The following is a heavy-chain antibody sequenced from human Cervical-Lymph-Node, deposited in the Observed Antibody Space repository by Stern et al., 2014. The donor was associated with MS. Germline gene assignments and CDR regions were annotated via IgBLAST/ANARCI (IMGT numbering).Heavy chain of an antibody. J-gene: IGHJ4*02. CDR1: GGSISSRRDY. CDR3: ARHYDQLLRSSFDS. CDR2: FRDSGST. D-gene: IGHD2-2*01. V-gene: IGHV4-39*01. Sequence: QVQLQESGPGLVKPSETLFLTCTVSGGSISSRRDYWGWIRQPPGKGLEWIGSFRDSGSTCYNPPLKGRVTISVDTSTNQVSLKLTFLTAADTAVYFCARHYDQLLRSSFDSWGQGILVTVSS.